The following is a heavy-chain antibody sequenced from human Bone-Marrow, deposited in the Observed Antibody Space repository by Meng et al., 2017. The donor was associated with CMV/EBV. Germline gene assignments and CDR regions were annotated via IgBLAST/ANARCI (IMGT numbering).Heavy chain of an antibody. CDR3: ARGDRVELEPFDY. Sequence: QLQESGPGRVKPSQLLALPCPVSGGSIRSGRYDWNWIRQPAGKGLEWIGRTHTSGNTNYNPSLKSRVTISVDTSKNQLSLKVTSVTAADTAVYYCARGDRVELEPFDYWGRGILVTVSS. J-gene: IGHJ4*02. V-gene: IGHV4-61*02. CDR2: THTSGNT. CDR1: GGSIRSGRYD. D-gene: IGHD1-1*01.